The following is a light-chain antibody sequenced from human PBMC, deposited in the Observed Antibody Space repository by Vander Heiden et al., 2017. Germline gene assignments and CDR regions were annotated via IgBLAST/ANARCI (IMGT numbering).Light chain of an antibody. CDR1: QSISSY. J-gene: IGKJ2*01. CDR2: AAS. Sequence: PMTQSPSSLSASVGDRVTITCRASQSISSYLNWYQQKPGKAPKLLIYAASSLQSGVPSRFSGSGSGTDCTLTISSLQTEDLATYYWQQSYGTRLDTFGQGTKLEI. V-gene: IGKV1-39*01. CDR3: QQSYGTRLDT.